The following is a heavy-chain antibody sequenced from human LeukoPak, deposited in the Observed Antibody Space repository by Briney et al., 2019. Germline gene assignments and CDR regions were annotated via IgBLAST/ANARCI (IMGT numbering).Heavy chain of an antibody. CDR2: ISAYNGNT. CDR1: GYTFTSYG. V-gene: IGHV1-18*01. D-gene: IGHD5-12*01. J-gene: IGHJ6*03. CDR3: ARGLRGYDYYYYYYYYMDV. Sequence: ASVKVSCKASGYTFTSYGISWVRQAPGQGLEWMGWISAYNGNTDYAQKLQGRVTMTTDTSTSTAYMELRSLRSDDTAVYYCARGLRGYDYYYYYYYYMDVWGKGTTVTVSS.